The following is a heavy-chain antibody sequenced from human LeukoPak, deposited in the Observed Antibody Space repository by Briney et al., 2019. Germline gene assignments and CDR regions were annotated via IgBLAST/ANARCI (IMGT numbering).Heavy chain of an antibody. D-gene: IGHD3-3*01. Sequence: PSETLSLTCAVYGGSFSGYYWSLIRQPPGKGLEWIGEINHSGSTNYNPSLKSRVTISVDTSKNQLSLKLSSVTAADTAVYYCARGEFYYDFWSGYYTSLHYFDYWGQGTLVTVPS. CDR1: GGSFSGYY. J-gene: IGHJ4*02. V-gene: IGHV4-34*01. CDR2: INHSGST. CDR3: ARGEFYYDFWSGYYTSLHYFDY.